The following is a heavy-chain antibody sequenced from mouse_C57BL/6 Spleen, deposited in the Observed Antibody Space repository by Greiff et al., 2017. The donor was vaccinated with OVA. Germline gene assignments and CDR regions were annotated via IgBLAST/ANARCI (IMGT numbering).Heavy chain of an antibody. J-gene: IGHJ2*01. Sequence: EVMLVESGGDLVKPGGSLKLSCAASGFTFSSYGMSWVRQTPDKRLEWVATISSGGSYTYYPDSVKGRFTISRDNAKNTLYLQMSRLKSEDTAMYYCARRGGNGYVDYWGQGTTLTVSS. CDR1: GFTFSSYG. CDR3: ARRGGNGYVDY. D-gene: IGHD1-1*02. CDR2: ISSGGSYT. V-gene: IGHV5-6*02.